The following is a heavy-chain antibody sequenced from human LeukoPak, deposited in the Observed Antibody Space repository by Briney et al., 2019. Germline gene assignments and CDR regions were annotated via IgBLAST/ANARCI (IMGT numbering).Heavy chain of an antibody. Sequence: GGSLRLSCAASGFTFSNYAMSWVRQAPGKGLEWVSSISVSGGSTYYADSVKGRFTISRDNSKNTLYLQMNSLRAEDTAVYYCALCSSTSTWQTGFDPWGQGTLVTVSS. CDR1: GFTFSNYA. D-gene: IGHD2-2*01. CDR3: ALCSSTSTWQTGFDP. V-gene: IGHV3-23*01. CDR2: ISVSGGST. J-gene: IGHJ5*02.